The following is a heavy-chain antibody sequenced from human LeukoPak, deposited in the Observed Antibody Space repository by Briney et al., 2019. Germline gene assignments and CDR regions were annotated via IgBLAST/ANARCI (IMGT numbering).Heavy chain of an antibody. D-gene: IGHD3-9*01. CDR1: GFTFSSYA. CDR3: AKATPYDILTGRRRYYFDY. J-gene: IGHJ4*02. Sequence: GGSLRPSCAASGFTFSSYAMSWVRQAPGKGLEWVSAISGSGGSTYYADSVKGRFTISRDNSKNMLYLQMNSLRAEDTAVYYCAKATPYDILTGRRRYYFDYWGQGTLVTVSS. V-gene: IGHV3-23*01. CDR2: ISGSGGST.